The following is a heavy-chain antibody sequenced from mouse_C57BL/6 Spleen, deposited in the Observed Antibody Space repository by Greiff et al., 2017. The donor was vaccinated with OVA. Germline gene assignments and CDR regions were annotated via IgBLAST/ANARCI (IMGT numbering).Heavy chain of an antibody. CDR2: ISSGGSYT. CDR1: GFTFSSYG. D-gene: IGHD1-1*01. Sequence: EVQVVESGGDLVKPGGSLKLSCAASGFTFSSYGMSWVRQTPDKRLEWVATISSGGSYTYYPDSVKGRFTISRDNAKNTLYLQMSSLKSEDTAMYYCARQDYGSSRPYFDYWGQGTTLTVSS. V-gene: IGHV5-6*01. CDR3: ARQDYGSSRPYFDY. J-gene: IGHJ2*01.